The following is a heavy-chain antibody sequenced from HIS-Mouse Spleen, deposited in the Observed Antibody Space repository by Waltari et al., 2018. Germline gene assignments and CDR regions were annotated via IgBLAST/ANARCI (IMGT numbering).Heavy chain of an antibody. D-gene: IGHD4-17*01. J-gene: IGHJ5*02. CDR2: LDAEEGET. CDR3: AVRYGDYNWFDP. Sequence: QVQLVQSGAEVKKPGASVKVSCKVSGYTLTELSIHWVRQAPGKGREWMGGLDAEEGETINAQKFQGRVTMTEETSTDTAYMELSSLRSEDTAVYYCAVRYGDYNWFDPWGQGTLVTVSS. CDR1: GYTLTELS. V-gene: IGHV1-24*01.